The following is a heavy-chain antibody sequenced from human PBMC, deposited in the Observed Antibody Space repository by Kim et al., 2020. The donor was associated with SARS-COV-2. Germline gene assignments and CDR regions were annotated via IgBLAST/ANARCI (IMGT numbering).Heavy chain of an antibody. CDR2: IYYSGST. CDR3: ARGFDY. Sequence: SETLSLTCTVSGGFISSYYWSWIRQPPGKGLEWIGYIYYSGSTNYNPSLKSRVTISVDTSKNQFSLKLSSVTAADTAVYYCARGFDYWGQGTLVTVSS. V-gene: IGHV4-59*13. CDR1: GGFISSYY. J-gene: IGHJ4*02.